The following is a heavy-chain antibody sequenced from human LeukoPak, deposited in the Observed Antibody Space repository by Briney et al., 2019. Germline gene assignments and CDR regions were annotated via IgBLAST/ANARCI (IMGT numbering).Heavy chain of an antibody. V-gene: IGHV3-53*01. D-gene: IGHD5-24*01. CDR3: ARTFVSGDGYKVGYFDY. Sequence: GGSLRLSCAVSGFTFSNTYMSWVRQAPGKGLEWVSLIYPNGNIYYADSVKGRFTISRDNSKNTLFLQMNSLRAEDTAIYYCARTFVSGDGYKVGYFDYWGQGTLVTVPS. CDR2: IYPNGNI. J-gene: IGHJ4*02. CDR1: GFTFSNTY.